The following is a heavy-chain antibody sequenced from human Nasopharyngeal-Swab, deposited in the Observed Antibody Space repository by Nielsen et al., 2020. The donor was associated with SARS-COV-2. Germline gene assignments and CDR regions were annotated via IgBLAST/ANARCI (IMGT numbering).Heavy chain of an antibody. D-gene: IGHD5-18*01. Sequence: SQTLSLTRAISGDSVSNDRVAWNWIRQSPSRGLEWLGRTYYRSEWYNDYAVSVKSRITIKPDPSTNQFSLQLNSVTPEDTAVYYCVTYSVDTTMFEYWGQGTLVTVSS. CDR1: GDSVSNDRVA. CDR3: VTYSVDTTMFEY. J-gene: IGHJ4*02. V-gene: IGHV6-1*01. CDR2: TYYRSEWYN.